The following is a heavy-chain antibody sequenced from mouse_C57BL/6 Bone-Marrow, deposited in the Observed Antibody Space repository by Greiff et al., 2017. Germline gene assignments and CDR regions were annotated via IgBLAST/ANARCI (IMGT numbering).Heavy chain of an antibody. V-gene: IGHV2-9-1*01. CDR3: ARKRYDYDGFAY. J-gene: IGHJ3*01. CDR1: GFSLTSYA. CDR2: MWTGGGT. D-gene: IGHD2-4*01. Sequence: VQLQQSGPGLVAPSQSLYITCTVSGFSLTSYAISWVRQPPGKGLEWLGVMWTGGGTNYNSALKSRQSISKDNAKSQVFLKMNSLQTDDTARYYCARKRYDYDGFAYWGQGTLVTVSA.